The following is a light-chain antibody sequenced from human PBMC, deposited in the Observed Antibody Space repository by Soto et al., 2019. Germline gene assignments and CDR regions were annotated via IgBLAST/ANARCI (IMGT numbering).Light chain of an antibody. CDR1: QSISNY. J-gene: IGKJ4*01. CDR2: DTS. V-gene: IGKV3-11*01. Sequence: EIVLTLFPATLSLSPGERATLSCRASQSISNYLAWYQQKPGQAPRLLIYDTSNRAIGIPARFSGSGSGTDFTLTISSLEPEDCAVYYCQQRSNWPPLTFGGGTKVEIK. CDR3: QQRSNWPPLT.